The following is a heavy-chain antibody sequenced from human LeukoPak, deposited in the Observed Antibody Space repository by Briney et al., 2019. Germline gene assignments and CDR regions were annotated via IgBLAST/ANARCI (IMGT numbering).Heavy chain of an antibody. CDR3: AREPRSPGGRGRPFDF. D-gene: IGHD2-15*01. J-gene: IGHJ4*02. Sequence: SETLSLTCTVSGGSISSYFWSWIRQPPGKGLEWIGYIYYSGTTNYNPSLKSRVTISVDTSKNQFSLRLSSVTAADTAVYCCAREPRSPGGRGRPFDFWGQGTLVTVSS. CDR2: IYYSGTT. V-gene: IGHV4-59*01. CDR1: GGSISSYF.